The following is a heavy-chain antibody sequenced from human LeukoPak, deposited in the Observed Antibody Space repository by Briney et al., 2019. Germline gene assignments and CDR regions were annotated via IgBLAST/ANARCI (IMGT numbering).Heavy chain of an antibody. Sequence: SGGSLRLSCAASGSTFSTYWFHWVRQAPGKGLIWVSRINEDGSTINYADSVRGRFAISRDNAKNTLYLEMNSLRAEDTAVYFYARDLSGRDDYWGQGTLVTVSS. CDR1: GSTFSTYW. CDR3: ARDLSGRDDY. CDR2: INEDGSTI. D-gene: IGHD7-27*01. J-gene: IGHJ4*02. V-gene: IGHV3-74*01.